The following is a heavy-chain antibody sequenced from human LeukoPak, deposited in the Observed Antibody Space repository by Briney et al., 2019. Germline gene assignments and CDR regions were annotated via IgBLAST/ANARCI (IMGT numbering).Heavy chain of an antibody. V-gene: IGHV3-74*01. CDR2: VNRDGSST. D-gene: IGHD6-13*01. Sequence: GGSLRLSCGASGLTVSSYAMSWVRQAPGKGLEWVSRVNRDGSSTSYADSVKGRFTISRDNAKNTLSLQMNSLRAEDTAVYYCARDRSISAAGDTYWGQGTLVTVSS. J-gene: IGHJ4*02. CDR3: ARDRSISAAGDTY. CDR1: GLTVSSYA.